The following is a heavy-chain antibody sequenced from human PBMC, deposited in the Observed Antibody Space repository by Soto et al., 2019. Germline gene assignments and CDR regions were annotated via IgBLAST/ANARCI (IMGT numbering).Heavy chain of an antibody. CDR2: INHSGSA. V-gene: IGHV4-34*01. CDR1: GGSFSGYI. D-gene: IGHD3-22*01. CDR3: ARFYYDSSGYLPSPYYYYYCMDV. J-gene: IGHJ6*02. Sequence: PSETLSLTCDVYGGSFSGYIWTWIRQTPGKGLQWIGQINHSGSANYNPSLKSRVTISVHTSNSQFSLELSSVTAADTAVYYCARFYYDSSGYLPSPYYYYYCMDVWGQGTTVTVSS.